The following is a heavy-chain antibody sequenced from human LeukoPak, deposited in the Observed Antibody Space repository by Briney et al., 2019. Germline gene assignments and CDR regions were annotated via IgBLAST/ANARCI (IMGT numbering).Heavy chain of an antibody. CDR2: IRSKAYGGTT. CDR1: GFTFSSYG. Sequence: GRSLRLSCAASGFTFSSYGMHWFRQAPGKGLEWVGFIRSKAYGGTTEYAASVKGRFTISRDDSKSIAYLQMNSLKTEDTAVYYCTRGGGGSDYYYYGMDVWGQGTTVTVSS. J-gene: IGHJ6*02. CDR3: TRGGGGSDYYYYGMDV. D-gene: IGHD1-26*01. V-gene: IGHV3-49*03.